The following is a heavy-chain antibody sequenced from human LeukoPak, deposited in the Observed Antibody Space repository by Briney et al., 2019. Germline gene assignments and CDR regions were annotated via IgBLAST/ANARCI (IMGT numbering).Heavy chain of an antibody. CDR3: ATDSSGWSVFDY. CDR1: GFTFSDYY. Sequence: GGSLRLSCAASGFTFSDYYMSWIRQAPGKELEWVSYISSSGSTIYYADSVKGRFTISRDNAKNSLYLQMNSLRAEDTAVYYCATDSSGWSVFDYWGQGTLVTVSS. V-gene: IGHV3-11*01. D-gene: IGHD6-19*01. J-gene: IGHJ4*02. CDR2: ISSSGSTI.